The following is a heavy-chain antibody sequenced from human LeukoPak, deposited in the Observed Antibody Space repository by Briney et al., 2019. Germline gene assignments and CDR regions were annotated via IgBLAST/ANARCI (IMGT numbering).Heavy chain of an antibody. Sequence: GSLRLSCAASGFTFSSYSMNWVRQAPGKGLEWVSSISSSSSYIYYADSVKGRFTISRDNAKNSLYLQMNSLRAEDTAVYYCASASSRQGDWFDPWGQGTLVTASS. D-gene: IGHD6-13*01. J-gene: IGHJ5*02. CDR2: ISSSSSYI. CDR1: GFTFSSYS. V-gene: IGHV3-21*01. CDR3: ASASSRQGDWFDP.